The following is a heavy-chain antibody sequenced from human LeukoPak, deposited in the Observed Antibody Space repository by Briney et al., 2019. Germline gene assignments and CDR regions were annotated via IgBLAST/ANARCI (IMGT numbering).Heavy chain of an antibody. D-gene: IGHD1-14*01. CDR1: GFTFSRYW. V-gene: IGHV3-74*01. J-gene: IGHJ5*02. CDR3: ASGPTGFA. Sequence: GGTLRLSCVASGFTFSRYWMHWVRQAPGKGLVWVSRINSDGSTTIYADSVKGRFTISRDNAKNTLYLQMNSLRAEDTAVYFCASGPTGFAWGQGTLVTVSS. CDR2: INSDGSTT.